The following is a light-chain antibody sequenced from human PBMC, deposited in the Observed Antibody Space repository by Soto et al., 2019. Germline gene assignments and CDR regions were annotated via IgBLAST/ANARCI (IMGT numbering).Light chain of an antibody. CDR3: SSYTSSSAPSAV. CDR1: SSDVGGYNY. V-gene: IGLV2-14*01. Sequence: QSVLTQPASVSGSPGQSITISCTGTSSDVGGYNYVSWYQQYPGKAPKLMIYDVSNRPSGVSNRFSGSKSGNTASLTISGLQAEDEADYFCSSYTSSSAPSAVFGGGTQLTVL. J-gene: IGLJ7*01. CDR2: DVS.